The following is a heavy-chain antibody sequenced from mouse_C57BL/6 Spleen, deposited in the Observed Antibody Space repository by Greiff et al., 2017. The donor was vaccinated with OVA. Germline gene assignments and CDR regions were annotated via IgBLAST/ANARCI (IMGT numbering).Heavy chain of an antibody. CDR2: ISSGGDYI. CDR3: TRGGWEAWFAY. Sequence: EVKVVESGEGLVKPGGSLKLSCAASGFTFSSYAMSWVRQTPEKRLEWVAYISSGGDYIYYADTVKGRFTISRDNARNTLYLQMSSLKSEDTAMYYCTRGGWEAWFAYWGQGTLVTVSA. V-gene: IGHV5-9-1*02. D-gene: IGHD3-3*01. CDR1: GFTFSSYA. J-gene: IGHJ3*01.